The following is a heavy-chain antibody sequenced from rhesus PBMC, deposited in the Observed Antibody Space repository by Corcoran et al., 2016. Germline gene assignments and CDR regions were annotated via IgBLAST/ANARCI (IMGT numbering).Heavy chain of an antibody. D-gene: IGHD6-31*01. CDR1: GGSISDSYW. J-gene: IGHJ4*01. CDR2: IHGASTIT. CDR3: ARSFISAGALDS. Sequence: QVQLQESGPGVMKPSETLSLTCAVSGGSISDSYWWTWIRQPPGKGLEWIGYIHGASTITNHNPSLKSRVTISKDPSKNEFSLKLSSVTAADTAVYYCARSFISAGALDSWGQGVLVTVSS. V-gene: IGHV4S10*01.